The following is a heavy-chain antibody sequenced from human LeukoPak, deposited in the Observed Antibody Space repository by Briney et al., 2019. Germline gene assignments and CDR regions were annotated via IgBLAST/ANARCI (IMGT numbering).Heavy chain of an antibody. Sequence: ASVKVSCKASGYTFTSYAMHWVRQAPGQRLEWMGWINAGNGNTKYSQKFQGRVTITRDTSASTAYMELSSLRSEDTAVYYCARDRFCSSTSCPELVYWGQGTLVTVS. D-gene: IGHD2-2*01. CDR1: GYTFTSYA. CDR3: ARDRFCSSTSCPELVY. J-gene: IGHJ4*02. CDR2: INAGNGNT. V-gene: IGHV1-3*01.